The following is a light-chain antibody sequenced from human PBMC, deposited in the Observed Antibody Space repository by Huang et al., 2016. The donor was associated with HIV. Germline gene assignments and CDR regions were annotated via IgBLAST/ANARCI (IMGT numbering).Light chain of an antibody. CDR1: QAIGTY. V-gene: IGKV1-39*01. Sequence: IQLTQSPTYLSASVGDRVTIACRASQAIGTYLNWFQQKPGRAPRLLISGVSSLHTVTPSLFSGSGSGAEFTLIIRGLQFDDFATYFCQQSYSALITFGQGTRLEIK. CDR2: GVS. CDR3: QQSYSALIT. J-gene: IGKJ5*01.